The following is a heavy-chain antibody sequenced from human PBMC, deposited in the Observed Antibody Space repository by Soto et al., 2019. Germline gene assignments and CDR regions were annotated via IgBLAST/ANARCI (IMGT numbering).Heavy chain of an antibody. J-gene: IGHJ6*03. D-gene: IGHD3-10*01. CDR2: ISAYNGNT. CDR3: ARGGTMVWGVIPLRSYYYYYMDV. CDR1: GYTFTSYG. V-gene: IGHV1-18*01. Sequence: ASVKVSCKASGYTFTSYGISWVRQAPGQGLEWMGWISAYNGNTNYAQKLQGRVTMTTDTSTSTAYMELRSLRSDDTAVYYCARGGTMVWGVIPLRSYYYYYMDVWGKGTTVTVSS.